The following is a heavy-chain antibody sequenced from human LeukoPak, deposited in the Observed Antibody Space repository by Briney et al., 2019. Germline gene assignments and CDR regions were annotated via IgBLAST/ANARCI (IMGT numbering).Heavy chain of an antibody. V-gene: IGHV4-39*01. CDR2: IYYSGST. CDR3: ARQGFHDNSGTFDI. D-gene: IGHD3-22*01. CDR1: GYSISSSRYY. Sequence: PSETLSLTCTVSGYSISSSRYYWGWIRQPPGKGLEWIGSIYYSGSTYYNPSLESRVTMSVDTSKNQFSLKLSSVTAADTAVYYCARQGFHDNSGTFDIWGHGTMVTVSS. J-gene: IGHJ3*02.